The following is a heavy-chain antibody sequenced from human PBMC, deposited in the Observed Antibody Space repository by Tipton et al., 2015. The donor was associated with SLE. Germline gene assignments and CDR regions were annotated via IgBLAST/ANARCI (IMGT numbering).Heavy chain of an antibody. Sequence: TLSLTCAVNGGSFSGYYWNWIRQTPGKGLEWIGEVHHSGSTNCNPSLKSRVTISVDTSNYQVSLNLSSVTAADTAVYYCARGLLEWSEVWGQGTTVTVSS. D-gene: IGHD3-3*01. J-gene: IGHJ6*02. V-gene: IGHV4-34*01. CDR3: ARGLLEWSEV. CDR2: VHHSGST. CDR1: GGSFSGYY.